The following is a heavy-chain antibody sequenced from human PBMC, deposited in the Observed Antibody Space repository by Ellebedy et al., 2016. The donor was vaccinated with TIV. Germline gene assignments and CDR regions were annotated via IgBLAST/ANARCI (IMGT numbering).Heavy chain of an antibody. J-gene: IGHJ4*02. D-gene: IGHD6-6*01. CDR2: INHSGST. CDR1: GGSFSGYY. CDR3: ARGVSSSIKGFDY. V-gene: IGHV4-34*01. Sequence: GSLRLXXAVYGGSFSGYYWSWIRQPPGKGLEWIGEINHSGSTNYNPSLKSRVTISVDTSKNQFSLKLSSVTAADTAVYYCARGVSSSIKGFDYWGQGTLVTVSS.